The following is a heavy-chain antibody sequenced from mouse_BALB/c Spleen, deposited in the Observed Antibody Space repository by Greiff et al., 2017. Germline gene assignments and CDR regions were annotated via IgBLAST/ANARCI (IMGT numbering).Heavy chain of an antibody. V-gene: IGHV1-4*01. J-gene: IGHJ2*01. Sequence: VQRVESGAELARPGASVKMSCKASGYTFTSYTMHWVKQRPGQGLEWIGYINPSSGYTNYNQKFKDKATLTADKSSSTAYMQLSSLTSEDSAVYYCARKGSYFDYWGQGTTLTVSS. CDR2: INPSSGYT. CDR1: GYTFTSYT. D-gene: IGHD3-3*01. CDR3: ARKGSYFDY.